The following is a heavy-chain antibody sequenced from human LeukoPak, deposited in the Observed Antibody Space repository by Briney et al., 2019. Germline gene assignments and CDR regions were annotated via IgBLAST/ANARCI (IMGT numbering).Heavy chain of an antibody. CDR3: ARDREHRDSELDY. D-gene: IGHD1-26*01. CDR1: GFTFSSYG. V-gene: IGHV3-33*08. CDR2: IWIDGSNK. Sequence: GGSLRLSCAASGFTFSSYGMHWVRQAPGKGLEWVAVIWIDGSNKYYADTVKGRFTISRDNSKNTLYLQMNSLRAEDTAVYYCARDREHRDSELDYWGQGTLVTVSS. J-gene: IGHJ4*02.